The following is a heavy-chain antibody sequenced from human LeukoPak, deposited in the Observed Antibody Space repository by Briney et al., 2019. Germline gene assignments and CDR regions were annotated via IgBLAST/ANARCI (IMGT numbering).Heavy chain of an antibody. J-gene: IGHJ4*02. CDR3: TKHRYYDYWCCYQSVDY. V-gene: IGHV3-23*01. Sequence: PGWPLRLSCAASGFTFSSYAMSWVRQAPGKGLEWVSAISGSCGTTYYADSVKGRLTISSDSSKNTLFLNINSLSSETAAEYYCTKHRYYDYWCCYQSVDYKGQGTLVTVAS. CDR1: GFTFSSYA. CDR2: ISGSCGTT. D-gene: IGHD3-3*01.